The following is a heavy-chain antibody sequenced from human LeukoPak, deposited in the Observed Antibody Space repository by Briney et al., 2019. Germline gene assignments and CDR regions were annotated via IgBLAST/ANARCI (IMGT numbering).Heavy chain of an antibody. V-gene: IGHV1-2*02. J-gene: IGHJ3*01. CDR3: ARDHYYHDSSGYYPN. Sequence: GASVKVSCKSSGYTFTAFYMHWVRQAPGQGLEWMGWINPTSGVTNYAQKFQGRVTMTRDTSITTAYMELSGLRSDDTAIYYRARDHYYHDSSGYYPNWGQGTMVTVSS. D-gene: IGHD3-22*01. CDR2: INPTSGVT. CDR1: GYTFTAFY.